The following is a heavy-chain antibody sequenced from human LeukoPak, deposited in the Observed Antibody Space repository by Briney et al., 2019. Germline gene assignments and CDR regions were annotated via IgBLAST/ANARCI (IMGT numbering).Heavy chain of an antibody. CDR1: GGSISSSSYY. J-gene: IGHJ5*02. Sequence: PSETLSLTCTVSGGSISSSSYYWGWIRQPPGKGLEWIGSIYYSGSTYYNPSLKSRVTISVDTSKNQFSLKLSSVTAADTAVYYCARSVYCTNGVCSQGFFDPWGQGTLVTVSS. D-gene: IGHD2-8*01. CDR3: ARSVYCTNGVCSQGFFDP. V-gene: IGHV4-39*01. CDR2: IYYSGST.